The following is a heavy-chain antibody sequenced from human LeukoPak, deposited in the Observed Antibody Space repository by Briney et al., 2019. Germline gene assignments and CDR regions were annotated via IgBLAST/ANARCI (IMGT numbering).Heavy chain of an antibody. Sequence: GGSLRLSFAASGFTFSSYAMSWVRQAPGKGLEWVSTISDSGGNTYYADSVKVRFTISRDNSKNTLYLQMNSLRAEDTAVYFCAKAPDYGEPFDYWGQGTLVTVSS. CDR1: GFTFSSYA. D-gene: IGHD4-17*01. V-gene: IGHV3-23*01. CDR3: AKAPDYGEPFDY. J-gene: IGHJ4*02. CDR2: ISDSGGNT.